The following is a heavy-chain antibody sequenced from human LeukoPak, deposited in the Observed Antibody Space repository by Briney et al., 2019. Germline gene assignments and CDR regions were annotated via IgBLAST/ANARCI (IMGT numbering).Heavy chain of an antibody. D-gene: IGHD3-10*02. CDR2: FFQSEKP. CDR3: ARVLPVPYLLDS. V-gene: IGHV4-38-2*01. CDR1: GHSTTRGYY. J-gene: IGHJ4*02. Sequence: SETLSLTCDISGHSTTRGYYWAWFRQSPGKGPEWIATFFQSEKPFYNASLESRVIMSLDTSKSQFSLNLTSVTAADTAVYYCARVLPVPYLLDSWGQGTHVTVSS.